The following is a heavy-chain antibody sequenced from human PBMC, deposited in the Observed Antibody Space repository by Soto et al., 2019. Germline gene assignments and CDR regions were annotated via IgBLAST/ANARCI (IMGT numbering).Heavy chain of an antibody. V-gene: IGHV4-34*01. Sequence: PSETLSLTCAVYGGSFSGYYWSWIRQPPGKGLEWIGEINHSGSTNYNPSLKSRVTISVDTSKNQFSLKLSSVTAADTAVYYCARLLGKAVAGTPTYNWFDPWGQGTLVTSPQ. D-gene: IGHD6-19*01. CDR2: INHSGST. CDR3: ARLLGKAVAGTPTYNWFDP. CDR1: GGSFSGYY. J-gene: IGHJ5*02.